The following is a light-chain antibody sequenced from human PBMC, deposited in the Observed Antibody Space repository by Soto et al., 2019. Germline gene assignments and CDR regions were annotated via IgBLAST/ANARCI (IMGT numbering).Light chain of an antibody. V-gene: IGLV2-14*01. CDR2: DVS. Sequence: QSVLKRPASGSGSHGKWSTISCTEKRRDVGGYNYVSWYQQHPGKAHKLMIYDVSNRPSGVSNRFSGSKSGNTASLTISVLHAEDEADYYCSSYTSSSTRVFGTGTKVP. J-gene: IGLJ1*01. CDR1: RRDVGGYNY. CDR3: SSYTSSSTRV.